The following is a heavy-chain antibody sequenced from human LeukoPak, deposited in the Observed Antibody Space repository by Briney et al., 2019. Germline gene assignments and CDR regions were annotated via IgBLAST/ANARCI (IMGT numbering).Heavy chain of an antibody. CDR2: IYYSGST. V-gene: IGHV4-59*01. CDR1: GGSISSYY. D-gene: IGHD5-18*01. J-gene: IGHJ6*02. Sequence: SGTLSLTCTVSGGSISSYYWSWIRQPPGKGLEWIGYIYYSGSTNYNPSLKSRVTISVDTSKNQFSLKLSSVTAADTAVYYCARDRSYGPSGYYYGMDVWGQGTTVTVSS. CDR3: ARDRSYGPSGYYYGMDV.